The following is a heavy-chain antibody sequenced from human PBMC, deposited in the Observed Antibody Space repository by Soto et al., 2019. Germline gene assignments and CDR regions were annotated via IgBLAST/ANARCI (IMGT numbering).Heavy chain of an antibody. J-gene: IGHJ4*02. D-gene: IGHD3-3*01. V-gene: IGHV3-23*01. CDR2: ISGSGGST. Sequence: EVQLLESGGGLVQPGGSLRLSCAASGFTFSSYAMRWVRQAPGKGLEWVAAISGSGGSTYYADSVKGRFTISRDNSKNTLYLQMNSLRAEDTAVYYCAKDVPRLLGWGGNYYLDYGGQGPLVTVSS. CDR3: AKDVPRLLGWGGNYYLDY. CDR1: GFTFSSYA.